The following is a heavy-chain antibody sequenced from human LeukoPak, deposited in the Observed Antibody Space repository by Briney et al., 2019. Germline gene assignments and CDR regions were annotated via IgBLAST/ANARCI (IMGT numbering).Heavy chain of an antibody. D-gene: IGHD5/OR15-5a*01. CDR2: ISAYNGNT. CDR1: GYTFTSYG. CDR3: ARAIYASWFDP. J-gene: IGHJ5*02. V-gene: IGHV1-18*01. Sequence: GASVKVSCKASGYTFTSYGISWARQAPGQGLEWMGWISAYNGNTNYAQKLQGRVTMTTDTSTSTAYMELSSLRSEDTAVYYCARAIYASWFDPWGQGTLVTVSS.